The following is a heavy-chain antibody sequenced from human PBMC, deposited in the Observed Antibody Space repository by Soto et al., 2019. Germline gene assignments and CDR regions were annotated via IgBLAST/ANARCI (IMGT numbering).Heavy chain of an antibody. D-gene: IGHD6-19*01. CDR1: GFTFSSYA. Sequence: GSLTLSCAAAGFTFSSYAMSWVRQAPGKGLEWVSAISGSGGRTYYADSVKGRFTISRDNSKNTLYLQMNSLRAEDTAVYYCAKDREYSSGWVLYYFDYWGQGT. CDR2: ISGSGGRT. CDR3: AKDREYSSGWVLYYFDY. J-gene: IGHJ4*02. V-gene: IGHV3-23*01.